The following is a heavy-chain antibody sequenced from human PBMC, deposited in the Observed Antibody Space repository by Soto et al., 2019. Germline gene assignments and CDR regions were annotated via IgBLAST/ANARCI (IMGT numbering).Heavy chain of an antibody. Sequence: GGSLRLSCVASRFTFTSYAMSWVRQAPGKGLEWVAAISASGGATIHADSVKGRLTISRDNSKNTLYLQMNSLRAKDTAVYYCAKDVEGGSLFRGAFDYWGQGTQVTVSS. J-gene: IGHJ4*02. CDR1: RFTFTSYA. CDR3: AKDVEGGSLFRGAFDY. CDR2: ISASGGAT. V-gene: IGHV3-23*01. D-gene: IGHD1-26*01.